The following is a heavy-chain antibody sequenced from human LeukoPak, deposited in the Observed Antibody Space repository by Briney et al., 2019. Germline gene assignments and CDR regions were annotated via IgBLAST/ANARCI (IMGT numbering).Heavy chain of an antibody. J-gene: IGHJ4*02. V-gene: IGHV4-59*02. CDR3: ASRRAGSSGWSFDY. Sequence: PSETLSLTCTVSGGSVISYYWSWIRQPPGQGLEWIAYIHSNGYTNYNPSLKSRVTISVGPSKNQFSLKLSSVTAADTAVYYCASRRAGSSGWSFDYWGQGTLVTVSS. D-gene: IGHD6-19*01. CDR1: GGSVISYY. CDR2: IHSNGYT.